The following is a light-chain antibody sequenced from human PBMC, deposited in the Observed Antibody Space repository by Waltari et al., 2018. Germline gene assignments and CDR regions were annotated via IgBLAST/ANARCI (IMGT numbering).Light chain of an antibody. CDR3: QVWDSTSDHVV. J-gene: IGLJ2*01. Sequence: SYVLTQPPSVSVAPGKTARITGEGNKLGRKRGHWYQQTPGQTPVLVIYYNSDWPSGIPERFSGSNSGNTATLTISRVEAGDEADYYCQVWDSTSDHVVFGGGTKLTVL. V-gene: IGLV3-21*04. CDR2: YNS. CDR1: KLGRKR.